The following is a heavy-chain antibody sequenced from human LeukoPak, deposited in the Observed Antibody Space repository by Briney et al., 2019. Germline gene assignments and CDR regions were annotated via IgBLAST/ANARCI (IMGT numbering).Heavy chain of an antibody. V-gene: IGHV1-69*05. CDR1: GGTFISYA. CDR2: IIPIFGTA. Sequence: SVKVSCKASGGTFISYAISWVRQAPGQGREWMGRIIPIFGTADYAQKFQGRVTITTDESTSTAYMELSSLRSEDTAVYYCARVRGSAAADWFDHWGQGTLVTVSS. CDR3: ARVRGSAAADWFDH. D-gene: IGHD6-13*01. J-gene: IGHJ5*02.